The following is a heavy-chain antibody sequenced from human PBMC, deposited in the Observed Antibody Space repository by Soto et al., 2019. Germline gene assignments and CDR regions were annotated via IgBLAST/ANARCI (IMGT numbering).Heavy chain of an antibody. D-gene: IGHD3-10*01. CDR2: IYYSGST. J-gene: IGHJ4*02. CDR1: GGSISSSSYY. V-gene: IGHV4-39*01. Sequence: SETLSLTCTVSGGSISSSSYYWGWIRQPPGKGLEWIGSIYYSGSTYYNPSLKSRVTISVDTSKNQFSLKLSSVTAADTAVYYCARRLRGEALDYWGQGTLVTVSS. CDR3: ARRLRGEALDY.